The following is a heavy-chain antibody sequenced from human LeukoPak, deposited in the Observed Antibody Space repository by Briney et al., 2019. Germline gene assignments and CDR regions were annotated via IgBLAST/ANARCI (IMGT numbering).Heavy chain of an antibody. CDR2: ISWNTDTI. CDR1: GFTFDDYA. CDR3: ARGHSSGWYQLFHYGMDV. J-gene: IGHJ6*02. V-gene: IGHV3-9*01. Sequence: GRSLRLSCAASGFTFDDYAMHWVRQAPGKGLEWVSGISWNTDTIGYADSVKGRFTISRDNAKNSLYLQMNSLRAEDTAVYYCARGHSSGWYQLFHYGMDVWGQGTTVTVSS. D-gene: IGHD6-19*01.